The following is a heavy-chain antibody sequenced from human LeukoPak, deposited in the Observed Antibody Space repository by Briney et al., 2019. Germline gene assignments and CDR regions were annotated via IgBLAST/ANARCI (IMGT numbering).Heavy chain of an antibody. CDR1: GGSISSGGYY. D-gene: IGHD3-22*01. CDR3: ARGDLGSYYDSSGYPTIFDY. Sequence: PSQTLSLTCTVSGGSISSGGYYWSWIRQHPGKGLEWIGYIYYSGSTYYNPSLKSRVTISVDTSKNQFSLKLSSVTAADTAVYYCARGDLGSYYDSSGYPTIFDYWGQGTLVTVSS. CDR2: IYYSGST. J-gene: IGHJ4*02. V-gene: IGHV4-31*03.